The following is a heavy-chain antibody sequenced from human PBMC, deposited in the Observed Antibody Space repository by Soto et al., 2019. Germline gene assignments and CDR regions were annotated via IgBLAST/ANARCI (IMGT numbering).Heavy chain of an antibody. D-gene: IGHD6-13*01. J-gene: IGHJ4*02. V-gene: IGHV4-59*01. CDR3: ARGTSWQLPFDY. CDR1: SDSISSYY. Sequence: SETLSLTYTVSSDSISSYYWSWIRQPPGKRLEWIGYISYSGSTDYNPSLKSRVTISGDTSKNQFSLKVSSVTAADTAVYYCARGTSWQLPFDYWGQGTLVTVSS. CDR2: ISYSGST.